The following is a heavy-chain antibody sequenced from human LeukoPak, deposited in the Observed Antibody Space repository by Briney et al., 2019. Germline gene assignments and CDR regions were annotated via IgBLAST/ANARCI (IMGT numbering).Heavy chain of an antibody. CDR3: ARGGDSSGYLNHYYYGMDV. CDR2: IHYSGST. J-gene: IGHJ6*02. D-gene: IGHD5-18*01. Sequence: PSETLSLTCIASGGSIRNYYWNWIRQSPGKGLEWIGFIHYSGSTYYRPTLKSRVTMSVDTSKNQFSLKLTSVTAADTAVYYCARGGDSSGYLNHYYYGMDVWGQGTTVTVSS. V-gene: IGHV4-59*01. CDR1: GGSIRNYY.